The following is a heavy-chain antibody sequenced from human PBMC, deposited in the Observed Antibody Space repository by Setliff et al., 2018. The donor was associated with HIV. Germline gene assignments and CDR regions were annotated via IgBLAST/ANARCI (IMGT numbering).Heavy chain of an antibody. CDR3: ARPRVFDSFDV. J-gene: IGHJ3*01. V-gene: IGHV1-2*06. CDR2: ISPDNGAA. Sequence: ASVKVSCKASGYTFIGYKMSWVRQAPGQGLEWIGRISPDNGAAEYAPKFQGRVRMTLDTSISTAYLEIPRLTSDDAAVYYCARPRVFDSFDVWGQGTLVTVSS. CDR1: GYTFIGYK.